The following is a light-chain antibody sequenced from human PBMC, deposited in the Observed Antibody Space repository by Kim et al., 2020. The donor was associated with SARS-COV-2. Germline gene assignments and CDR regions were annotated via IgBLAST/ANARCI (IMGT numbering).Light chain of an antibody. J-gene: IGLJ1*01. Sequence: AVGQRAVSTGGVNNIGSKNVHWYQQKPGKAPVLVIYGDSNRPSGIPERFSGSNSGNTATLTISRAQAGDEADYYCQVWDSSTAHYVFGTGTKVTVL. CDR1: NIGSKN. V-gene: IGLV3-9*01. CDR3: QVWDSSTAHYV. CDR2: GDS.